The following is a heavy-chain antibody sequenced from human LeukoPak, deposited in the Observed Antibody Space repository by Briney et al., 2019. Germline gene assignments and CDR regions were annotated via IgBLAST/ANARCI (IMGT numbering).Heavy chain of an antibody. Sequence: SQTLSLTCTVSGGPISSGSYYWSWIRQPAGKGLEWIGRIYTSGSTNYNPSLKSRVTISVDTSKNQFSLKLSSVTAADTALYYCARGSRTGSVVVAGYSDYWGQGTLVTVSS. D-gene: IGHD2-15*01. CDR2: IYTSGST. V-gene: IGHV4-61*02. CDR3: ARGSRTGSVVVAGYSDY. CDR1: GGPISSGSYY. J-gene: IGHJ4*02.